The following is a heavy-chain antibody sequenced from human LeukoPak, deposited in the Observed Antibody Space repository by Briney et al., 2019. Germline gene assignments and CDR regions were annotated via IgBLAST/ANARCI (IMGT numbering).Heavy chain of an antibody. V-gene: IGHV1-69*04. CDR3: VSGGEQGYGRNFDY. D-gene: IGHD1/OR15-1a*01. Sequence: SVKVSCKASGGTFSSYAISWVRQAPGQGLEWMGRIIPILGIANYAQKFQGRVTITADKSTSTAYMELSSLRSEDTAVYYCVSGGEQGYGRNFDYWGQGTLVTVSS. J-gene: IGHJ4*02. CDR1: GGTFSSYA. CDR2: IIPILGIA.